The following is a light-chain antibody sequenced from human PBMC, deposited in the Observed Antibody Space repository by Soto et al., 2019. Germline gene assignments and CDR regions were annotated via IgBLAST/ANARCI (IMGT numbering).Light chain of an antibody. Sequence: EIVLTQSPGTLSLSPGERATLSCRASQSFRSSYLTWYHQKPGQAPRRLIFGASSRATGTPDRISGSGSGTDYTLTINRLEPEDFVVYYCQQYGDSVFTFGPGTTVEIK. V-gene: IGKV3-20*01. CDR1: QSFRSSY. CDR3: QQYGDSVFT. J-gene: IGKJ3*01. CDR2: GAS.